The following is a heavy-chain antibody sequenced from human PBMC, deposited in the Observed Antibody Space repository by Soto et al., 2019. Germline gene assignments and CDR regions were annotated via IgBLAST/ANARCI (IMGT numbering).Heavy chain of an antibody. V-gene: IGHV5-51*01. D-gene: IGHD3-10*01. CDR2: IYPGDSDT. CDR1: GYSVTSYW. J-gene: IGHJ6*02. Sequence: GESLKISYKGSGYSVTSYWIGWARQMPGKGLEWMGIIYPGDSDTRYSPSFQGQVTISADKSISTAYLQWSSLKASDTAMYYCAGGGVRGVITRTRDYYGMDVWGQGTTVTVSS. CDR3: AGGGVRGVITRTRDYYGMDV.